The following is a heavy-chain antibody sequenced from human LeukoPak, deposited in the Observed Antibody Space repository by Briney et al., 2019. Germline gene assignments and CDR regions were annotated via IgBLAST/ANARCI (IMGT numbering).Heavy chain of an antibody. CDR1: GFTFSSYW. Sequence: GVSLRLSCAASGFTFSSYWMTWVRQAPGKGLAWVANIHEDGSDKYYVDSVKGRFTISRDNAKNSLYLQMNSLRAEDTAVYYCARDRAAAAGTGDYWGQGTLVTVSS. J-gene: IGHJ4*02. CDR3: ARDRAAAAGTGDY. D-gene: IGHD6-13*01. V-gene: IGHV3-7*01. CDR2: IHEDGSDK.